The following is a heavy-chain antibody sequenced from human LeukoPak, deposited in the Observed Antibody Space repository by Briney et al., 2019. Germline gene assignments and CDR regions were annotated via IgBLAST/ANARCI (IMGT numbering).Heavy chain of an antibody. CDR2: IYYGGST. V-gene: IGHV4-59*08. CDR3: ACQYSSGWYWSWFDP. CDR1: GGSISSYY. Sequence: SETLSLTCTVSGGSISSYYWSWIRQPPGKGLEWIGSIYYGGSTYYNPSLESRVTISVDTSKNQFSLKLSSVTAADTAVYYCACQYSSGWYWSWFDPWGQGTLVTVSS. J-gene: IGHJ5*02. D-gene: IGHD6-19*01.